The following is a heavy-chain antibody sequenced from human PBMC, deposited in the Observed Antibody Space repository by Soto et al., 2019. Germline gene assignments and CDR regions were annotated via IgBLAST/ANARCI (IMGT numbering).Heavy chain of an antibody. CDR3: AKTAGYDYVWGSSGLDP. CDR2: ISYDGSDK. CDR1: GFTFSSYS. Sequence: GGSLRLSCAASGFTFSSYSMHWVRQTPGKGLERVAVISYDGSDKYYADSVKGRFTISRDNSKNTLYLQMNSLRAEDTAVYYCAKTAGYDYVWGSSGLDPWGQGTLVTVS. J-gene: IGHJ5*02. D-gene: IGHD3-16*01. V-gene: IGHV3-30*18.